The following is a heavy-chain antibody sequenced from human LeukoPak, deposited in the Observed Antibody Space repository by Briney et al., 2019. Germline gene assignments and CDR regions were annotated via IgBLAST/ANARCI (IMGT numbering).Heavy chain of an antibody. V-gene: IGHV3-9*01. D-gene: IGHD3-22*01. Sequence: GGSLRLSCAASGFTFDDYAMHWVRQAPGKGLEWVSGISWNSGSIGYADSVKGRFTISRDNAKNPLYLQMNSLRAEDTALYYCAKNGDLYYYDSSGYAKYFDYWGQGTLVTVSS. CDR3: AKNGDLYYYDSSGYAKYFDY. CDR2: ISWNSGSI. CDR1: GFTFDDYA. J-gene: IGHJ4*02.